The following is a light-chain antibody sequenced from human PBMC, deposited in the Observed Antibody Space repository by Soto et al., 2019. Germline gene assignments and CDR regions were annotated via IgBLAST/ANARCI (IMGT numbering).Light chain of an antibody. CDR1: QTVSTY. CDR2: ATS. V-gene: IGKV1-39*01. Sequence: DTQMTQSPSSLSASVGDRISITCRASQTVSTYLNWYQQKPGKAPTLLISATSTLQSGVPSRFSGSGSGTEFTLTISSLQPEDVATYYCQNFDSAPQTFGQGTKVDIK. J-gene: IGKJ1*01. CDR3: QNFDSAPQT.